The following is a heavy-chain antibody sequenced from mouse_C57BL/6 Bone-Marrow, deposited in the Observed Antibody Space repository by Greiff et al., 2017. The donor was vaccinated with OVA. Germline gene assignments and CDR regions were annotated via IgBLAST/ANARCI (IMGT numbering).Heavy chain of an antibody. CDR2: IYPENGDT. J-gene: IGHJ3*01. CDR3: TTGGSSGPWFAY. CDR1: GFNIKDDY. Sequence: EVQLQQSGAELVRPGASVKLSCTASGFNIKDDYMHWVKQRPEQGLEWIGWIYPENGDTEYASKFQGKATITADTSSNTAYLQLSSLTSEDTAVYYCTTGGSSGPWFAYWGQGTLVTVSA. V-gene: IGHV14-4*01. D-gene: IGHD3-2*02.